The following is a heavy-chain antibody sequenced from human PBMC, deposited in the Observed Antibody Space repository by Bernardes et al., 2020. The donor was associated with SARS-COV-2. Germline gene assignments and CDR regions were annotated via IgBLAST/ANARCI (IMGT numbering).Heavy chain of an antibody. CDR2: ISSGDKYI. CDR1: GFTFSSYS. CDR3: ARDSYYYDASGYYLYYFDY. Sequence: GGSLRLSCAASGFTFSSYSMNWVRQTPGKGPEWVSSISSGDKYIYYADSVKGRFTISRDNAKNSLYLQMNSLRAEDTAVYYCARDSYYYDASGYYLYYFDYWGQGTLVTVSS. D-gene: IGHD3-22*01. V-gene: IGHV3-21*01. J-gene: IGHJ4*02.